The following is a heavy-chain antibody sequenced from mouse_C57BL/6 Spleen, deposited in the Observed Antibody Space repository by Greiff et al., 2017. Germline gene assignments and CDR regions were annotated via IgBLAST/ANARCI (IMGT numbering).Heavy chain of an antibody. V-gene: IGHV1-15*01. D-gene: IGHD3-1*01. CDR3: TRGANFPFAY. J-gene: IGHJ3*01. Sequence: QVQLQQSGAELVRPGASVTLSCKASGYTFTDYEMHWVKQTPVHGLEWIGAIDPETGGTAYNQKFKGQAILTADKSSSTAYMELRSLTSEDSAVYYCTRGANFPFAYWGQGTLVTVSA. CDR2: IDPETGGT. CDR1: GYTFTDYE.